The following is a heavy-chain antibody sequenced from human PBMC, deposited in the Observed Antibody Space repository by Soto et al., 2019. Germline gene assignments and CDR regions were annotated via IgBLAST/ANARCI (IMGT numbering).Heavy chain of an antibody. CDR1: GFSLSTSGVG. CDR3: AHFYNWDYRGPFDY. CDR2: IYWDDRK. V-gene: IGHV2-5*02. Sequence: QITLKESGPTLVKHTQTLTLTCTFSGFSLSTSGVGVGWVRLPPGKALEWLALIYWDDRKRYSPSLKSRVTITKDTSKNQVVLTMTNMDPVDTATYYCAHFYNWDYRGPFDYWGQGTLVTVSS. J-gene: IGHJ4*02. D-gene: IGHD1-7*01.